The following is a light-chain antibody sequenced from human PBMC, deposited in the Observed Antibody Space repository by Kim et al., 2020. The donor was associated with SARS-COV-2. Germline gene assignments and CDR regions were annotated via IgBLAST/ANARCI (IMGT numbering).Light chain of an antibody. CDR1: QNINSY. J-gene: IGKJ5*01. CDR2: KAS. CDR3: QQNDAFPIT. Sequence: ASGGDRVTITCRASQNINSYLAWYQQKAGKAPKLLIYKASSLESGVPSRFSGSGSGTEFTLTISSLQPEDFATYYCQQNDAFPITFGQGTRLEIK. V-gene: IGKV1-5*03.